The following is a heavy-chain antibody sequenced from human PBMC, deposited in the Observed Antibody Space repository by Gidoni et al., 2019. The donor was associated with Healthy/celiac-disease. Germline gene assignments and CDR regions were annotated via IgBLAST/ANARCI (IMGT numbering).Heavy chain of an antibody. CDR1: GGSISSGGYS. Sequence: QVQLQESGPGLVKPSQTLSLTCAVSGGSISSGGYSWSWLRQPPGKGLEWIGYIYYSGSTYYNPSLKSRVTISVDTSKNQFSLKLSSVTAADTAVYYCAREGIPGWFDPWGQGTLVTVSS. V-gene: IGHV4-30-4*07. D-gene: IGHD2-2*02. CDR3: AREGIPGWFDP. J-gene: IGHJ5*02. CDR2: IYYSGST.